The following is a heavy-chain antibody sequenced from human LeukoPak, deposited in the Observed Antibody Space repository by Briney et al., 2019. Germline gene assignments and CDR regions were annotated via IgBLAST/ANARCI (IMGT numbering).Heavy chain of an antibody. Sequence: SETLSLTCTVSGGSISSSSYYWGWIRQPPGKRLEWIGSIYYSGSTYYNPSLKSRVTISVDTSKNQFSLKLSSVTAADTAVYYCAREGGSYIHDYYYGMDVWGQGTTVTVSS. CDR3: AREGGSYIHDYYYGMDV. J-gene: IGHJ6*02. CDR2: IYYSGST. V-gene: IGHV4-39*07. D-gene: IGHD1-26*01. CDR1: GGSISSSSYY.